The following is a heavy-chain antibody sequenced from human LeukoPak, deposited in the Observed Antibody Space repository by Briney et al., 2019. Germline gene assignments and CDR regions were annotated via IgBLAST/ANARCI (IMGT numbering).Heavy chain of an antibody. J-gene: IGHJ6*03. CDR2: IYTSGST. V-gene: IGHV4-4*07. CDR3: ARDRLEYSSSSRNYYYMDV. CDR1: GGSISSYY. D-gene: IGHD6-6*01. Sequence: SETLSLTCTVSGGSISSYYWSWIRQPAGKGLEWIGRIYTSGSTNYNPSLKSRVTMSVDTSKNQFSLKLSSVTAADTAVYYCARDRLEYSSSSRNYYYMDVWGKGTTVTVSS.